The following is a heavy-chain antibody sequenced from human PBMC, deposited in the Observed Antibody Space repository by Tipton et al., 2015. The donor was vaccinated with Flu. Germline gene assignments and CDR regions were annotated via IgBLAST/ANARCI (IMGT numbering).Heavy chain of an antibody. J-gene: IGHJ5*02. D-gene: IGHD3-10*01. V-gene: IGHV4-4*07. Sequence: TLSLTCTVSGGSLSSFYWTWIRQPAGKELQWIGRVYSSGTTYFNPSLKSRLTMSVDASKNHVYMTLKSVTAADTAVYYCARGSGSGTFVIFDPWGQGRQGTVSS. CDR1: GGSLSSFY. CDR2: VYSSGTT. CDR3: ARGSGSGTFVIFDP.